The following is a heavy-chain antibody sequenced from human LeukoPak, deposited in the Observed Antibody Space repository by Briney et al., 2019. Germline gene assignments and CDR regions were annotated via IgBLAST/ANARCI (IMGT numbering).Heavy chain of an antibody. Sequence: SETLSLTRTVSGGSISSYYWTWIRQSPGKGLEWIGYIYYSGSTNYNPSLKSRVTISVDTSKNQFSLKLSSVTAADTAVYYCACFCPNYCSVHYWGQGTLVTVSS. V-gene: IGHV4-59*01. CDR2: IYYSGST. J-gene: IGHJ4*02. CDR1: GGSISSYY. D-gene: IGHD3-10*01. CDR3: ACFCPNYCSVHY.